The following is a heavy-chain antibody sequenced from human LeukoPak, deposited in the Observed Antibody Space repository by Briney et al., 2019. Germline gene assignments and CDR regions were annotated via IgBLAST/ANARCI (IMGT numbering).Heavy chain of an antibody. CDR3: AREGSYSSSWYEVYYYYMDV. CDR1: GFTFSSYS. CDR2: ISSSSYI. V-gene: IGHV3-21*01. D-gene: IGHD6-13*01. Sequence: GGSLRLSCAASGFTFSSYSMNWVRQAPGKGLEWVSSISSSSYIYYADSVKGRFTISRDDAKNSLYLQMNSLRAEDTAVYYCAREGSYSSSWYEVYYYYMDVWGKGTTVTVSS. J-gene: IGHJ6*03.